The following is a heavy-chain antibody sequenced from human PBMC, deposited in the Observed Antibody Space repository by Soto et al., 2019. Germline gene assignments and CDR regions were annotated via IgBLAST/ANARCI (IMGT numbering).Heavy chain of an antibody. CDR2: IKQDGTEK. CDR3: ARGDTPMITGMDSFDI. CDR1: GFTFSRYW. J-gene: IGHJ3*02. D-gene: IGHD5-18*01. V-gene: IGHV3-7*01. Sequence: PGGSLRLSCAASGFTFSRYWMNWVRQAPGKGLEWVANIKQDGTEKNYVDSVKGRFTISRDNARKSLYLQMDSLRAEDTAVYFCARGDTPMITGMDSFDIRGQGTMVTVSS.